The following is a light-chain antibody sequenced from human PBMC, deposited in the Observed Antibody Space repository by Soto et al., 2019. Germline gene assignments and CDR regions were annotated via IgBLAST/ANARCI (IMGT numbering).Light chain of an antibody. CDR3: QQYDNLT. CDR2: DAS. CDR1: QQMRTQ. V-gene: IGKV1-33*01. Sequence: DIEITQSTSSLSASVGDRVTIICQAPQQMRTQITCYEKKPGKASKRLIYDASNLKTGVPSRYSGSGSGTDFTFTISSLQPEDIATYYCQQYDNLTFGQGTRLEMK. J-gene: IGKJ5*01.